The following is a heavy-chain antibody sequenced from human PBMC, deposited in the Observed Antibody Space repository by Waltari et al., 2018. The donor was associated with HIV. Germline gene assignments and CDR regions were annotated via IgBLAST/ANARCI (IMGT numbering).Heavy chain of an antibody. CDR2: INTKTVIP. V-gene: IGHV7-4-1*02. Sequence: QVQLVQSGSELKKPGASVKVSCKTSGYTFTNHSVNWVRQAPGQGLEWMGWINTKTVIPTYAQDFTGRFVFSLDTSVTTAYLQINNLKPEDTSLYFCARGKKQWPDYWGQGTLVTVSS. CDR1: GYTFTNHS. CDR3: ARGKKQWPDY. D-gene: IGHD6-19*01. J-gene: IGHJ4*02.